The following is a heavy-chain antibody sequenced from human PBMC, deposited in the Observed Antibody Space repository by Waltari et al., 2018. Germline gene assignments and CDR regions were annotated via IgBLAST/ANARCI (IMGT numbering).Heavy chain of an antibody. CDR2: RSYEGRNK. CDR3: AREAGDY. CDR1: GFTFSSYA. Sequence: QVQLVESGGGVVQPGRSLRLSCAASGFTFSSYAMHWVRQAPGKGLGWVAFRSYEGRNKYYADSVKGRFTISRDNSKNTLYLQMNSLRAEDTAVYYCAREAGDYWGQGTLVTVSS. V-gene: IGHV3-30*04. J-gene: IGHJ4*02.